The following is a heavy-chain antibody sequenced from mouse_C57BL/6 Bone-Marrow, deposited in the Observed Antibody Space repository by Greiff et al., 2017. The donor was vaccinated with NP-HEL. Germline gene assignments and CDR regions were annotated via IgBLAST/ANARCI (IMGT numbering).Heavy chain of an antibody. J-gene: IGHJ2*01. Sequence: EVQRVESGGGLVKPGGSLKLSCAASGFTFSSYAMSWVRQTPEKRLEWVATISDGGSYTYYPDNVKGRITISRDNAKNNLYLQMSHLKSEDTAMYYCARGGYYGKRDYWGQGTTLTVSS. CDR3: ARGGYYGKRDY. CDR2: ISDGGSYT. V-gene: IGHV5-4*01. D-gene: IGHD2-1*01. CDR1: GFTFSSYA.